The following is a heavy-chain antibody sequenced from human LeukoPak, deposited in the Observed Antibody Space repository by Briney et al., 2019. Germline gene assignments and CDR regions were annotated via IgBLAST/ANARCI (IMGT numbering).Heavy chain of an antibody. J-gene: IGHJ4*02. Sequence: PSETLSLTCAVYGGSFSGYYWSWIRQPPGKGLEWIGEINHSGSTNYNPSLKSRVTISVDTSKNPFSLKLSSVTAADTAVYYCARAPRSGRDYWGQGTLVTVSS. CDR3: ARAPRSGRDY. D-gene: IGHD2-15*01. CDR1: GGSFSGYY. CDR2: INHSGST. V-gene: IGHV4-34*01.